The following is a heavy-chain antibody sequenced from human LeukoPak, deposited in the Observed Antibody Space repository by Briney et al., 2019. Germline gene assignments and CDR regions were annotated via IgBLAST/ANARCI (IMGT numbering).Heavy chain of an antibody. CDR2: ISHSGST. D-gene: IGHD3-9*01. V-gene: IGHV4-34*01. CDR1: GGSFSGYY. J-gene: IGHJ4*02. Sequence: SETLSLTCAVYGGSFSGYYWSWIRQPPGKGLEWIGEISHSGSTNYNPSLKSRVTISVDTSKNQFSLKLSSVTAADTAVYYCARGRNDFDWLLLEGSAIDYWGQGTLVTVSS. CDR3: ARGRNDFDWLLLEGSAIDY.